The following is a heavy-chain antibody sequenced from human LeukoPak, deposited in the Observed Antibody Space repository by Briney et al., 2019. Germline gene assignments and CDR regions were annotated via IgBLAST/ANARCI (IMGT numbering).Heavy chain of an antibody. CDR3: ARPGSSSWYGENWFDP. J-gene: IGHJ5*02. CDR2: INPNSGGT. V-gene: IGHV1-2*02. D-gene: IGHD6-13*01. CDR1: GYTFTGYY. Sequence: GASVKVSCKASGYTFTGYYMHWVRQAPGQGLEWMGWINPNSGGTNYAQKFQGRVTMTRDTSISTAYMELSRLRSDDTAVYYCARPGSSSWYGENWFDPWGKGTLVTVSS.